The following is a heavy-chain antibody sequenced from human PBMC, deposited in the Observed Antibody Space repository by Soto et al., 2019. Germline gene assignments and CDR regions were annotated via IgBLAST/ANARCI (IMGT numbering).Heavy chain of an antibody. CDR2: IDPSDSYT. J-gene: IGHJ6*02. CDR3: ARQDSSGYFLRVGYYYGMDV. Sequence: GESLKISCKGSGYSFTSYWISWVRQMPGKGLEWMGRIDPSDSYTNYSPSFQGHVTISADKSISTAYLQWSSLKASDTAMYYCARQDSSGYFLRVGYYYGMDVWGQGTTVTVSS. V-gene: IGHV5-10-1*01. CDR1: GYSFTSYW. D-gene: IGHD3-22*01.